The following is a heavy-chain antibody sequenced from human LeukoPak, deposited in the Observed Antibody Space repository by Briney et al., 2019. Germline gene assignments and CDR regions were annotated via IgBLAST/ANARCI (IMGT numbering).Heavy chain of an antibody. CDR1: GFTFSSYS. CDR2: ISSSSSYI. D-gene: IGHD1-20*01. CDR3: ARSPPNWNDFGVFD. J-gene: IGHJ4*02. V-gene: IGHV3-21*01. Sequence: PGGSLRLSCAASGFTFSSYSMNWVRQAPGKGLEWVSSISSSSSYIYYADSVKGRFTISRDNAKNSLYLQMNSLRAEYTAVYYCARSPPNWNDFGVFDWGQGTLVTVSS.